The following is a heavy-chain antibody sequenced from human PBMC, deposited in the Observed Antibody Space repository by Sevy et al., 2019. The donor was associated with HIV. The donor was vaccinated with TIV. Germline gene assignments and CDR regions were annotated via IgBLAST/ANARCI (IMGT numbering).Heavy chain of an antibody. Sequence: GGSLRLSCSASGFNVRSFSMHWVRQAPGKGLEWVAAILYNVRTEEYADSVRGRFTISRDNSKNTVNLEVNSLRVEDTALYFCARDSARVIVPTAGFDSWARESWSPSPQ. D-gene: IGHD2-21*01. CDR3: ARDSARVIVPTAGFDS. CDR1: GFNVRSFS. V-gene: IGHV3-33*01. J-gene: IGHJ5*01. CDR2: ILYNVRTE.